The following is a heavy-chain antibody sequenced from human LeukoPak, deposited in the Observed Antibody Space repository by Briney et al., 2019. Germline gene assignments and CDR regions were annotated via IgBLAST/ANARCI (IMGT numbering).Heavy chain of an antibody. D-gene: IGHD5-18*01. V-gene: IGHV3-23*01. CDR2: IGGGAGST. J-gene: IGHJ5*02. Sequence: PGGSLRLSCAASGFTFSSYAMSWVRQAPGKGLEWVSAIGGGAGSTYYADPVKGRFTISRDNSKNTVYLQMNSLRAEDTALYYCAKDRSTYGYAHNWFDPWGQGTLVIVSP. CDR1: GFTFSSYA. CDR3: AKDRSTYGYAHNWFDP.